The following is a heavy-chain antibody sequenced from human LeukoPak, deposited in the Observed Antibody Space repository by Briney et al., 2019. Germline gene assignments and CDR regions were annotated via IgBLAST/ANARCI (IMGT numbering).Heavy chain of an antibody. CDR2: ISSSCSTI. D-gene: IGHD3-22*01. Sequence: GGSLRLSCAASGFTFSSYEMNWVRQAPGKGLEWVSYISSSCSTIYYADSVKGRFTISRDNAKNSLYLQMNSLKVEDTAVYYCARDPRGPTGYDSSGRDTFDYWGQGTLVTVFS. CDR1: GFTFSSYE. CDR3: ARDPRGPTGYDSSGRDTFDY. V-gene: IGHV3-48*03. J-gene: IGHJ4*02.